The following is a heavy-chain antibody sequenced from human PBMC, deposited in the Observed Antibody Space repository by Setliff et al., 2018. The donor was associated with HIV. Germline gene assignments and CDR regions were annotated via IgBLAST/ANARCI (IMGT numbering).Heavy chain of an antibody. CDR3: ARGRYNGDSYSGGFYYFDH. D-gene: IGHD1-1*01. V-gene: IGHV4-34*01. Sequence: SETLSLTCTVSGGSISSYYWSWIRQPPGKGLEWIGEINHSGSTNYNPSLKSRVTISVATPKNQFFLELTSVTAADTAVYYCARGRYNGDSYSGGFYYFDHWGQGSLVTVSS. CDR1: GGSISSYY. J-gene: IGHJ4*02. CDR2: INHSGST.